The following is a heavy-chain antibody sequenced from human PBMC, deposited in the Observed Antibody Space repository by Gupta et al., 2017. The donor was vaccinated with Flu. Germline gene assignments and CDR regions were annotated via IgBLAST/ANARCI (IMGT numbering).Heavy chain of an antibody. CDR2: TRNKANSYTT. V-gene: IGHV3-72*01. J-gene: IGHJ3*02. Sequence: EVQLVESGGGLVQPGGSLRLSCAASGFTFSDHYMDWVRQAPGKGLEWVGRTRNKANSYTTEYAASVKGRFTISRDDSKNSLYLQMNSLKTEDTAVYYCAREDAPRYHDAFDIWGQGTMVTVSS. CDR1: GFTFSDHY. CDR3: AREDAPRYHDAFDI. D-gene: IGHD1-20*01.